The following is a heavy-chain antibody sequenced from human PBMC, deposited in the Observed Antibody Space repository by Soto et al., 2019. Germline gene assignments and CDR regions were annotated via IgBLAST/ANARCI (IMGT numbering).Heavy chain of an antibody. CDR3: ARTPVLDGYCTNGVCYLI. CDR1: GGPISSGGYY. D-gene: IGHD2-8*01. J-gene: IGHJ4*02. CDR2: IYYSGST. Sequence: PSETLSLTCTVSGGPISSGGYYWSWIRQHPGKGLEWIGYIYYSGSTYYNPSLKSRVTISVDTSKNQFSLKLSSVTAADTAVYYCARTPVLDGYCTNGVCYLIWGQGTLVTVSS. V-gene: IGHV4-31*03.